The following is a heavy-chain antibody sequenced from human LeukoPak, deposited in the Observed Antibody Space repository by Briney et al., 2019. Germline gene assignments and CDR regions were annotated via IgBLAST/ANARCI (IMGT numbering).Heavy chain of an antibody. J-gene: IGHJ4*02. D-gene: IGHD2-2*01. CDR1: GYTFTSDG. V-gene: IGHV1-18*01. CDR3: ARERENSKYQLHLFDY. Sequence: ASVKVSCKASGYTFTSDGISWVRQAPGQGLEWMGWISAYNGNTNYAQKLQGRVTMTTDTSTSTAYMELRSLRSDDTAVYYCARERENSKYQLHLFDYWGQGTLVTVSS. CDR2: ISAYNGNT.